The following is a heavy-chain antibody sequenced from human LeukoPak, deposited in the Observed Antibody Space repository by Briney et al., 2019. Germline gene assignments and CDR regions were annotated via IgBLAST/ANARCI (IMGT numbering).Heavy chain of an antibody. V-gene: IGHV3-43*01. J-gene: IGHJ4*02. Sequence: GSLRLSCATSGVNFDRYTIHWVRQAPGKGLEWVSLAGWAGGTTFYSDSVRGRFTISRDSGRKSVYLQMNSLTTDDTAFYFCAKELDTMFFDYWGQGALVTVSS. CDR2: AGWAGGTT. D-gene: IGHD3-10*02. CDR3: AKELDTMFFDY. CDR1: GVNFDRYT.